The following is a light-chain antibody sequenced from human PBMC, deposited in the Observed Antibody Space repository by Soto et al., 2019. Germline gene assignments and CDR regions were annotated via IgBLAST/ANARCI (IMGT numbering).Light chain of an antibody. CDR2: DVS. V-gene: IGLV2-11*01. Sequence: QSALTQPRSVSGSLGQSVTISCTGTSSDVGTYNYVSWYQQHPGKAPKVMIYDVSERPSGVPDRFSGSKSGNTASLTISGLQAEDEADYYCCSYAGSPRYVLGTGTKPPS. J-gene: IGLJ1*01. CDR1: SSDVGTYNY. CDR3: CSYAGSPRYV.